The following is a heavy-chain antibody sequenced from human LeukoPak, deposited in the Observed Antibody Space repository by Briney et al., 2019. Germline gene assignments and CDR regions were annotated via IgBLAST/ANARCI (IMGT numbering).Heavy chain of an antibody. CDR3: VKADGHLWFGFDH. V-gene: IGHV3-23*01. D-gene: IGHD3-10*01. CDR1: GFTFSNYA. J-gene: IGHJ4*02. CDR2: ISGSGGSA. Sequence: KPGGSLRLSCAASGFTFSNYAMTWVRQAPGKGLEWVSVISGSGGSAYYADSVRGRFSISRDNSRNTVSLQMNGLRGEDTAVYYCVKADGHLWFGFDHWGQGTLVTVSS.